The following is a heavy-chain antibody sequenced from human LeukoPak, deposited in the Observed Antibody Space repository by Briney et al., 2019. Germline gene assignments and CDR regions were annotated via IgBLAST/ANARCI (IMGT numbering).Heavy chain of an antibody. J-gene: IGHJ6*03. CDR3: TRDSWSQIDYYYYMDV. V-gene: IGHV1-69*13. D-gene: IGHD2-8*02. CDR2: IIPLFGTA. CDR1: GYTFTGYY. Sequence: ASVKVSCKASGYTFTGYYMHWVRQAPGQGLEWMGRIIPLFGTANYAQKFEGRVTISADEPTGTAYMELTSLRSEDTAVYYCTRDSWSQIDYYYYMDVWGKGTTVIVSS.